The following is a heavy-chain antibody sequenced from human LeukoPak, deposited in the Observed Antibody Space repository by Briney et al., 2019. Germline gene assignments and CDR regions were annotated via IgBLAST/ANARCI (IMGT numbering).Heavy chain of an antibody. J-gene: IGHJ4*02. CDR2: ISGSGGST. D-gene: IGHD2-2*01. V-gene: IGHV3-23*01. CDR1: GFTLSSYA. Sequence: GGSLRLSCAASGFTLSSYAMSWVRQAPGKGLEWVSAISGSGGSTYYADSVKGRFTISRDNSKNTLYLQMNSLRAEDTAVYYCAKDLGDCSSTSCYDFDYWGQGTLVTVSS. CDR3: AKDLGDCSSTSCYDFDY.